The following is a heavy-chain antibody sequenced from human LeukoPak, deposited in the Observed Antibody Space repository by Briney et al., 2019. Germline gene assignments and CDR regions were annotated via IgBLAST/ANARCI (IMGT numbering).Heavy chain of an antibody. J-gene: IGHJ5*02. D-gene: IGHD6-19*01. CDR2: INHSGST. CDR3: ARDPSGWTRNWFDP. V-gene: IGHV4-34*01. CDR1: GGSFSGYY. Sequence: SETLSLTCAVFGGSFSGYYWSWIRQPPGKGLEWIGEINHSGSTNYNPSLKSRVTISVDTSKNQFSLKLSSVTAADTAVYYCARDPSGWTRNWFDPWGQGTLVTVSS.